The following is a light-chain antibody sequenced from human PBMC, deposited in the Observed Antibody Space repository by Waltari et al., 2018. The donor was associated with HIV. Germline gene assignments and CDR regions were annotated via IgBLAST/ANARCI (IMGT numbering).Light chain of an antibody. V-gene: IGLV1-40*01. Sequence: QSVLSQPPSVSAAPGRTVTISCTGRSSTLGPDYALHWYQQLPRTARKLLIHDNYNRPSGAPDRFSGSKSGPSASLAITGLQAEDEADYYCQSCDSSLGGSVFGGGTKVTVL. CDR3: QSCDSSLGGSV. J-gene: IGLJ2*01. CDR2: DNY. CDR1: SSTLGPDYA.